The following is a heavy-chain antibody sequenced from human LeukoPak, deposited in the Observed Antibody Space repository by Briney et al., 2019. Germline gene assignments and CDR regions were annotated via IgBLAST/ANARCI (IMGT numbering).Heavy chain of an antibody. D-gene: IGHD2-2*01. CDR3: ARGPDDIVVVPAARTDAFDI. CDR2: INHSGST. J-gene: IGHJ3*02. Sequence: SETLSLTCAVYGESFSGYYWSWTRQPPGKGLEWIGEINHSGSTNYNPSLKSRVTISVDTSKNQFSLKLSSVTAADTAVYYCARGPDDIVVVPAARTDAFDIWGQGTMVTVSS. V-gene: IGHV4-34*01. CDR1: GESFSGYY.